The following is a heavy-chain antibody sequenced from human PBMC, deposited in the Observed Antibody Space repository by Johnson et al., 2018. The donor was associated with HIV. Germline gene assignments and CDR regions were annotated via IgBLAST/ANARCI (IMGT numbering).Heavy chain of an antibody. CDR1: GFTFSSYW. Sequence: VQLVESGGGLVQPGGSLRLSCAASGFTFSSYWMSWVRQAPGKGLEWVANIKQDGSNKYYADSVKGRFTISRDNSKNTLYLKMNSLRAEDTSVYYWAKEHIVVVPAAMEAFDIWGQGTMVTVSS. CDR3: AKEHIVVVPAAMEAFDI. CDR2: IKQDGSNK. V-gene: IGHV3-7*01. D-gene: IGHD2-2*01. J-gene: IGHJ3*02.